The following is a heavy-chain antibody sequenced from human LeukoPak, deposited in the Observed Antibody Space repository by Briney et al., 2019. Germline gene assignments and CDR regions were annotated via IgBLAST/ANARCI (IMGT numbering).Heavy chain of an antibody. D-gene: IGHD5-18*01. CDR2: IIPILGIA. V-gene: IGHV1-69*04. Sequence: SVKVSCKASGGTFSSYAISWVRQAPGQGLEWMGRIIPILGIANYAQKFQGRVTITADKSTSTAYMELSSLRSEDTAVYYCARASRWTAMVHDYWGQGTLVTVSS. CDR3: ARASRWTAMVHDY. CDR1: GGTFSSYA. J-gene: IGHJ4*02.